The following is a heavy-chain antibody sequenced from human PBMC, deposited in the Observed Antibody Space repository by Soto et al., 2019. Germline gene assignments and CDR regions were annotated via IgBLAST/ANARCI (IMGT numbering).Heavy chain of an antibody. CDR1: GFTFSSYS. CDR3: AGEGVQHGSGRYYYYGMDD. V-gene: IGHV3-21*01. J-gene: IGHJ6*02. CDR2: ISSSSSYI. Sequence: EVQLVESGGGLVKPGGSLRLSCAASGFTFSSYSMNWVRQAPGKGLEWVSSISSSSSYIYYADSVKGRFTISRDNAKNSLYRQMNSLRAEDTAVYYCAGEGVQHGSGRYYYYGMDDWGQGTTVTVSS. D-gene: IGHD3-10*01.